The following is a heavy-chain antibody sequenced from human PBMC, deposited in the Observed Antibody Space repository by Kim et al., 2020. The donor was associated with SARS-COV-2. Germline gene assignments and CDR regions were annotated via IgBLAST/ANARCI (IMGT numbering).Heavy chain of an antibody. D-gene: IGHD6-19*01. CDR3: ARYRWKSSGWYGFYYYYGMDV. J-gene: IGHJ6*02. Sequence: ASVKVSCKASGYTFTSYGISWVRQAPGQGLEWMGWISAYNGNTNYAQKLQGRVTMTTDTSTSTAYMELRSLRSDDTAVYYCARYRWKSSGWYGFYYYYGMDVWGQGTTVTVSS. CDR2: ISAYNGNT. CDR1: GYTFTSYG. V-gene: IGHV1-18*04.